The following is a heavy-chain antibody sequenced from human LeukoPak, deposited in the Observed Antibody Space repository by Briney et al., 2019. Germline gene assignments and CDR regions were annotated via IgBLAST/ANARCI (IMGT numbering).Heavy chain of an antibody. CDR2: IYYSGST. V-gene: IGHV4-39*01. CDR3: SVAVTRARDYMDV. CDR1: GGSISSSSYY. Sequence: PSETLSLTCTVSGGSISSSSYYWGWIRQPPGKGLEWIGSIYYSGSTYYNPSLRSRVTISVDTSKNQFSLKLSSVTAADTAVYYCSVAVTRARDYMDVWGKGTTVTVSS. J-gene: IGHJ6*03. D-gene: IGHD4-17*01.